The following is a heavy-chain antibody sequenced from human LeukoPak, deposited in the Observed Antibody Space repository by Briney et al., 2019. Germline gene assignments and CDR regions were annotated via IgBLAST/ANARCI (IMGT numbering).Heavy chain of an antibody. CDR3: ARRAYNWNYGY. CDR1: GGSISSSSYY. CDR2: IYYSGST. J-gene: IGHJ4*02. Sequence: PSETLSLTCTVSGGSISSSSYYWGWIRQPPGKGLERIGSIYYSGSTYYNPSLKSRVTISVDTSKNQFSLKLSSVTAADTAVYYCARRAYNWNYGYWGQGTLVTVSS. V-gene: IGHV4-39*01. D-gene: IGHD1-7*01.